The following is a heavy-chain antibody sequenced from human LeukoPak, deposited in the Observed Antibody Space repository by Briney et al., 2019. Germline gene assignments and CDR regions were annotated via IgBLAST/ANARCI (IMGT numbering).Heavy chain of an antibody. CDR1: GFTFSNYG. D-gene: IGHD2-21*01. J-gene: IGHJ4*02. CDR2: ISYDGTNK. Sequence: GGSLRLSCAASGFTFSNYGIHCVRQAPGKGLEWVAIISYDGTNKYYTDSVKGRFTISRDNSKNTLYLQTNSLRAEDTAMYYCAKEEGVTAIAGSPSGYWGQGTLVTVSS. V-gene: IGHV3-30*18. CDR3: AKEEGVTAIAGSPSGY.